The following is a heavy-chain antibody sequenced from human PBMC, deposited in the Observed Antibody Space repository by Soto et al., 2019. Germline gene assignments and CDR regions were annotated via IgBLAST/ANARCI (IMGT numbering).Heavy chain of an antibody. D-gene: IGHD1-26*01. J-gene: IGHJ4*02. CDR3: SKIPIVGGHYFDY. Sequence: GGSLRLSCAASGFTFSSYAMSWVRQAPGKGLEWVSTISGSGGNTYYADSVKGRFTISRDNSKNTLYLQMNSLRAEDTAVYYCSKIPIVGGHYFDYWGQGTLVPVSS. CDR1: GFTFSSYA. CDR2: ISGSGGNT. V-gene: IGHV3-23*01.